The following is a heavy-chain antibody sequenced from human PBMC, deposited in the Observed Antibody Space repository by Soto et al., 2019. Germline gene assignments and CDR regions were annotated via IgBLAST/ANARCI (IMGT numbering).Heavy chain of an antibody. Sequence: QLQLQESGPGLVKPSETLSLTCTVSGGSISSSSYYWGWIRQPPGKGLAWIGSIYYSGSTYYNPSLKSRVTISVDTSNNHFSLKLSSVTAADTAVYYCARRGTGPRGSCYGMDVWGQGTTVTVSS. J-gene: IGHJ6*02. D-gene: IGHD1-1*01. CDR1: GGSISSSSYY. V-gene: IGHV4-39*01. CDR2: IYYSGST. CDR3: ARRGTGPRGSCYGMDV.